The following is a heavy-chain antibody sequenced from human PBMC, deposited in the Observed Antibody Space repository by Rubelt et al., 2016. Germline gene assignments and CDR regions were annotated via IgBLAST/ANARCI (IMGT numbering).Heavy chain of an antibody. J-gene: IGHJ1*01. CDR3: RRGGIAARLQD. D-gene: IGHD6-6*01. CDR2: ISHRGST. V-gene: IGHV4-38-2*02. Sequence: QVQLQESGPGLVKPSETLSLTCTVSGYSITKGFHWSWIRQPPGKGLEWIGEISHRGSTSYNPSLKSRVTFSVDSSQNQFSLRVNSVSAGETAVNYCRRGGIAARLQDWGQGTLVTVSS. CDR1: GYSITKGFH.